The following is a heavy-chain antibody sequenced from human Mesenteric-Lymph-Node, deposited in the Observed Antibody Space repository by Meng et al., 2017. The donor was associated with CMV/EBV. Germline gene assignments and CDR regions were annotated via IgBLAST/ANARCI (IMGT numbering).Heavy chain of an antibody. CDR3: AKDRGAGAASFDY. CDR2: ILYDGSKQ. Sequence: GGSLRLSCAASGFTFSSYGMHWVRQAPGKGLEWVAFILYDGSKQFYSDSVKGRFTISRDNSKNTLHLQMNSLRPEDTAIYYCAKDRGAGAASFDYWGQGTLVTVSS. CDR1: GFTFSSYG. J-gene: IGHJ4*02. D-gene: IGHD6-13*01. V-gene: IGHV3-30*02.